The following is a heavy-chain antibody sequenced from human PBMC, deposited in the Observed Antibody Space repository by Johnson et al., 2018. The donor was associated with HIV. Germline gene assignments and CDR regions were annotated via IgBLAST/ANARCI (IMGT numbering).Heavy chain of an antibody. CDR2: ISYDGSNK. V-gene: IGHV3-30*04. CDR1: GFTFSSYA. CDR3: SSEAKHHVGANRVSSFYI. J-gene: IGHJ3*02. D-gene: IGHD1-26*01. Sequence: VQLVESGGGVVQPGRSLRLSCVASGFTFSSYAMHWVRQAPGKGLEWVAVISYDGSNKDYAYSVKGRFSISRDNSKNTLYLQMNSLRAEDTAVYYCSSEAKHHVGANRVSSFYIWGQGTMVNGSS.